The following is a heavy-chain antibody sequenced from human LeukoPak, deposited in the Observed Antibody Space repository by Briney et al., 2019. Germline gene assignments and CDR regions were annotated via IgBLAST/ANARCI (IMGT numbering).Heavy chain of an antibody. D-gene: IGHD1-26*01. CDR3: ARRPGRAYYFYGMDV. Sequence: WGSLRLSCAASGFTVSSNYISWVRHAPGKGLEWVSVTYICGSTFYADSVKGRFTISRDNSKNTLYLQMNSLRAEDTAVYYCARRPGRAYYFYGMDVWGQGTTVT. J-gene: IGHJ6*02. CDR2: TYICGST. V-gene: IGHV3-53*01. CDR1: GFTVSSNY.